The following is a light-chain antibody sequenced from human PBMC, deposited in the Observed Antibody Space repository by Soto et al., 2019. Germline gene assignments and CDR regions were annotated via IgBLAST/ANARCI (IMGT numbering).Light chain of an antibody. J-gene: IGKJ1*01. CDR3: HQYGSSGT. CDR2: GAS. V-gene: IGKV3-20*01. CDR1: QSGSNNY. Sequence: ESLLTQSPDTLSLSQGERATLXXRASQSGSNNYLAWYQQKPGQAPXVLIYGASNRATGIPDRFSGSGSGTDFTLTISRLEPEDFAVYYCHQYGSSGTFGQGTNVEIK.